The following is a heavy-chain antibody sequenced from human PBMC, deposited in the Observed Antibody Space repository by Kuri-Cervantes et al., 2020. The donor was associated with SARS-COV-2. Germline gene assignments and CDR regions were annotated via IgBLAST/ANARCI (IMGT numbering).Heavy chain of an antibody. CDR3: AKDHSSGWSPDYFDY. CDR2: ISSSGGAI. V-gene: IGHV3-48*03. Sequence: GESLKISCAASGFTFRSYEMNWVRQAPGKGLEWISYISSSGGAIHYADSVKGRFTISRDDAKNSLYLQMNSLRAEDTAVYYCAKDHSSGWSPDYFDYWGQGALVTVSS. CDR1: GFTFRSYE. J-gene: IGHJ4*02. D-gene: IGHD6-19*01.